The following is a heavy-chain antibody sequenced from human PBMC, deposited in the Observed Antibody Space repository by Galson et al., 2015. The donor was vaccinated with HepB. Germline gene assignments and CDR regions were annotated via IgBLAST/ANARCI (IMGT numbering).Heavy chain of an antibody. CDR1: GGSFSGYY. V-gene: IGHV4-34*01. Sequence: SETLSLTCAVYGGSFSGYYWSWIRQPPGKGLEWIGEINHSGSTNYNPSLKSRVTISVDTSKNQFSLKLSSVTAADTALYYCAGRDTAMDNYYYYYGLEVWGQGTTVTVSS. J-gene: IGHJ6*02. CDR3: AGRDTAMDNYYYYYGLEV. CDR2: INHSGST. D-gene: IGHD5-18*01.